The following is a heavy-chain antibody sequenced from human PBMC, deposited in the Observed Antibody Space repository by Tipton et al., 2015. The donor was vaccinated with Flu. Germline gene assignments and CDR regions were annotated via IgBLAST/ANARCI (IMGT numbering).Heavy chain of an antibody. V-gene: IGHV4-39*07. D-gene: IGHD1-1*01. J-gene: IGHJ6*02. CDR3: ARDLWNDRRAYNYYGVDV. Sequence: QLVQSGAEVKPSETLSLTCTVSGDSISTTIYYWGWVRQPPGKGLEWIGSIYYSGTTYYNPSPKSRVTTSVDSSKNEFSLTLASLTAADTAVYYRARDLWNDRRAYNYYGVDVWGQGTTVTVSS. CDR2: IYYSGTT. CDR1: GDSISTTIYY.